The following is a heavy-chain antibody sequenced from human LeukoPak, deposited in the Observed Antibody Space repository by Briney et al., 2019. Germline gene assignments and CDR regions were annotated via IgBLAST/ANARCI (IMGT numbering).Heavy chain of an antibody. CDR3: ARAFQSAHSIDY. V-gene: IGHV1-2*02. J-gene: IGHJ4*02. Sequence: ASVKVSCKASGYTFTGYYMHWVRQAPGQGLEGMGWINPNSGGTNYAQKFQGRVTMTRDTSISTAYMELSRLRSDDTAVYYCARAFQSAHSIDYWGQGTLVTVSS. D-gene: IGHD2/OR15-2a*01. CDR1: GYTFTGYY. CDR2: INPNSGGT.